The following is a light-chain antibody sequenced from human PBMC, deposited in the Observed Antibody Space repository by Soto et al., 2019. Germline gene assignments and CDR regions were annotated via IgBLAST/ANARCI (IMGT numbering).Light chain of an antibody. CDR3: FSFTTDWTHV. J-gene: IGLJ1*01. V-gene: IGLV2-14*01. CDR1: SSDIGAYNY. CDR2: EVS. Sequence: QSVLTQPASVSASPGQSITISCTGSSSDIGAYNYVSWFQQYPGKAPKLIISEVSNRPSGVSNRFSGSKSGTAASLTISGRQTEDEADYFCFSFTTDWTHVFGTGTKVTGL.